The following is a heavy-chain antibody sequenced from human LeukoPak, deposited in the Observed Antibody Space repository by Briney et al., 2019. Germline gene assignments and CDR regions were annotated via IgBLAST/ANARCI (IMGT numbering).Heavy chain of an antibody. CDR3: ASDGPRLWYFRDINLDY. J-gene: IGHJ4*02. Sequence: GASVKVSCKASGYTFTSYGISWVRQAPGQGLEWRGWISAYNGNTNYAQKLQGRVTMTTDTSTSTAYMELRSLSSDATAVYSCASDGPRLWYFRDINLDYWGQGTLVTVSS. CDR2: ISAYNGNT. D-gene: IGHD5-12*01. V-gene: IGHV1-18*01. CDR1: GYTFTSYG.